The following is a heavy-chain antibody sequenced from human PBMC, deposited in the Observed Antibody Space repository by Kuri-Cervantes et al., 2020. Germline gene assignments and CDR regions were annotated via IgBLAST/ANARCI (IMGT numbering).Heavy chain of an antibody. CDR3: ARGPPMVRGVSNY. CDR1: GGTFSSYT. D-gene: IGHD3-10*01. J-gene: IGHJ4*02. V-gene: IGHV1-2*04. CDR2: INPNSGGT. Sequence: ASVKVSCKASGGTFSSYTISWVRQAPGQGLEWMGWINPNSGGTNYAQKFQGWVTMTRDTSISTAYMELSRLRSEDTAVYYCARGPPMVRGVSNYWGQGTLVTVSS.